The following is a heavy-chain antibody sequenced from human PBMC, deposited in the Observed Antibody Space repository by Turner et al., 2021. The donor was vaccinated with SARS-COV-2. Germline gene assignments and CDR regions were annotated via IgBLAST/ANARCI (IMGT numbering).Heavy chain of an antibody. CDR2: ISSSSSYI. CDR1: GFTFSSYS. D-gene: IGHD2-2*01. CDR3: ARDHRPVVVPAAKRAGSYYYGMDV. J-gene: IGHJ6*02. Sequence: VQLVESGGGVVQPGTSLRLSCAPSGFTFSSYSMNWVRQAPGKGLEWVSSISSSSSYIYYADSVKGRFTISRDNAKNSLYLQMNSLRAEDTAVYYCARDHRPVVVPAAKRAGSYYYGMDVWGQGTTVTVSS. V-gene: IGHV3-21*01.